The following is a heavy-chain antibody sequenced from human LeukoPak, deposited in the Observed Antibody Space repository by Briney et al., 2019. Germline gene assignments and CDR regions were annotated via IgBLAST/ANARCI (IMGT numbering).Heavy chain of an antibody. CDR3: ARTFAYCSSTSCYLNWFDP. D-gene: IGHD2-2*01. Sequence: PSETLSLTCTVSGGSVSSGSYYWSWIRQPPGKGLEWIGEINHSGSTNYNPSLKSRVTISVDTSKNQFSLKLSSVTAADTAVYYCARTFAYCSSTSCYLNWFDPWGQGTLVTVSS. CDR1: GGSVSSGSYY. CDR2: INHSGST. V-gene: IGHV4-39*07. J-gene: IGHJ5*02.